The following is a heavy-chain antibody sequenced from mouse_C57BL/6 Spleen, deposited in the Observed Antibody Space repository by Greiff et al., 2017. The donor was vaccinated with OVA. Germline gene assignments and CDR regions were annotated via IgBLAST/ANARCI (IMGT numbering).Heavy chain of an antibody. D-gene: IGHD1-1*01. Sequence: EVQRVESEGGLVQPGSSMKLSCTASGFTFSDYYMAWVRQVPEKGLEWVANINYDGSSTYYLDSLKSRFIISRDNAKNILYLQMSSLKSEDTATYYCARENYGSSCFDYWGQGTTLTVSS. CDR1: GFTFSDYY. CDR3: ARENYGSSCFDY. CDR2: INYDGSST. J-gene: IGHJ2*01. V-gene: IGHV5-16*01.